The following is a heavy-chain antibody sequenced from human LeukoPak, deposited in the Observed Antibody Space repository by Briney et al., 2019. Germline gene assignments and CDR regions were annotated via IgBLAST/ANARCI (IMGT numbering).Heavy chain of an antibody. D-gene: IGHD4-17*01. CDR3: AREHRDYGASDY. Sequence: SVKVSCKASGVTFSSYAISWVRQAPGQGLEWMGRIIPIFGTANYAQKFQGRVTITTDESTSTAYMELSSLRSEDTAVYYCAREHRDYGASDYWGQGTLVTVSS. J-gene: IGHJ4*02. V-gene: IGHV1-69*05. CDR1: GVTFSSYA. CDR2: IIPIFGTA.